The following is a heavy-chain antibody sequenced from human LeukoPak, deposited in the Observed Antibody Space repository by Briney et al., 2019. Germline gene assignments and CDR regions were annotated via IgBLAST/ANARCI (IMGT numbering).Heavy chain of an antibody. CDR2: ISSSSSYI. J-gene: IGHJ5*02. D-gene: IGHD5-18*01. Sequence: PGGSLRLSCAASGFTFSSYSMNWVRQAPGKGLEWVSSISSSSSYIYYADSVKGRFTISRDNAKNSLYLQMNSLRAEDTAVYYCARDRSIQLLGWFDPWGQGTLVTVSS. CDR1: GFTFSSYS. CDR3: ARDRSIQLLGWFDP. V-gene: IGHV3-21*01.